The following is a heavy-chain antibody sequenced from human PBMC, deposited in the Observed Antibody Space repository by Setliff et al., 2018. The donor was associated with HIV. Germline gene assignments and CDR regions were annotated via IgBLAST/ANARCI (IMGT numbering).Heavy chain of an antibody. D-gene: IGHD3-22*01. Sequence: SETLSLTCTVSGGSISSGGYYWSWIRQHPGKGLEWIGYIYHGGNTRYNPSLKSRLTMSIDKSKNQVSLELTSVTAADTAVFYCVRVSSSGYYGEGAFDIWGQGTVVTVSS. V-gene: IGHV4-31*03. CDR3: VRVSSSGYYGEGAFDI. CDR1: GGSISSGGYY. CDR2: IYHGGNT. J-gene: IGHJ3*02.